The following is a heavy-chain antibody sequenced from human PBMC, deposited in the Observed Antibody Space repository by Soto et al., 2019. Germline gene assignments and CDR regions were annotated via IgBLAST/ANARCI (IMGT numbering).Heavy chain of an antibody. Sequence: QVQLVQSGAEVKKPGSSVKVSCKASGGTFSSYAISWVRQAPGQGLEWMGGIIPIFGTANYAQKFQGRVTITADESTSTAYMELSSLRSEDTAVYYCAREGHVDYSDYDYYYGMDVWGQGTTVTVSS. D-gene: IGHD4-17*01. CDR1: GGTFSSYA. J-gene: IGHJ6*02. CDR3: AREGHVDYSDYDYYYGMDV. V-gene: IGHV1-69*12. CDR2: IIPIFGTA.